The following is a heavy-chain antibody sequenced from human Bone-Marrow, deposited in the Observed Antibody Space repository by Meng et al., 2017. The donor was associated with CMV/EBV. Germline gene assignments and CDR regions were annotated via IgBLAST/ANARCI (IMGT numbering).Heavy chain of an antibody. V-gene: IGHV3-11*06. CDR2: ISSSSSYT. J-gene: IGHJ4*02. D-gene: IGHD5-18*01. CDR3: ARDRRRGYSYGQPPNLDY. Sequence: FTFSDYYMSWIRQAPGKGLEWVSYISSSSSYTNYADSVKGRFTISRDNAKNSLYLQMNSLRAEDTAVYYCARDRRRGYSYGQPPNLDYWGQGTLVTVSS. CDR1: FTFSDYY.